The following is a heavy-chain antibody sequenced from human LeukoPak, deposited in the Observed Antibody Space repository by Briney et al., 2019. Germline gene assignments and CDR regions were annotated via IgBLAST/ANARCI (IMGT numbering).Heavy chain of an antibody. Sequence: GGSLRLSCETAGFTFSSYVMHWVRRTPGKGLVWVSRISHDGIISYADSVKGRFTISRDNAQNSMYLQMNSLRVEDTAVYYCTSWGDTTAEYFQRWGQGTLVTVSS. CDR1: GFTFSSYV. J-gene: IGHJ1*01. V-gene: IGHV3-74*01. D-gene: IGHD2-21*02. CDR2: ISHDGII. CDR3: TSWGDTTAEYFQR.